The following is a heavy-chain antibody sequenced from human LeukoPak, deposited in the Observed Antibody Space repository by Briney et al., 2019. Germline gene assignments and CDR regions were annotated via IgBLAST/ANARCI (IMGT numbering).Heavy chain of an antibody. CDR2: IYHSGST. Sequence: SETLSLTRAVSGYSISSGYYWGWIRQPPGKGLEWVGSIYHSGSTYYNPSLKSRVTISVDTSKNQFSLKLSSVTAADTAVYYCASLIPIAARLYDYWGQGTLVTVSS. J-gene: IGHJ4*02. CDR1: GYSISSGYY. V-gene: IGHV4-38-2*01. CDR3: ASLIPIAARLYDY. D-gene: IGHD6-6*01.